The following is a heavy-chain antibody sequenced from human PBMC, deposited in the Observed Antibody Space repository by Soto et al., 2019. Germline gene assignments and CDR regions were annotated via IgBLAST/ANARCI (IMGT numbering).Heavy chain of an antibody. CDR2: ISYDGSNK. V-gene: IGHV3-30*18. J-gene: IGHJ6*02. CDR3: AKINHCSSTSCYSYYYYGMDV. D-gene: IGHD2-2*01. Sequence: GGSLRLSCAASGFTFSSYGMHWVRQAPGKGLEWVAVISYDGSNKYYADSVKGRFTISRDNSKNTLYLQMNSLRAEDTAVYYCAKINHCSSTSCYSYYYYGMDVWGQGTTVTVSS. CDR1: GFTFSSYG.